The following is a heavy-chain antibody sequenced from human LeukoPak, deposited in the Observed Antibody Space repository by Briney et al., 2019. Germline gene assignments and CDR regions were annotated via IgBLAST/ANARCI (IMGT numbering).Heavy chain of an antibody. D-gene: IGHD3-10*01. Sequence: GGSLRLSCAASGFTFSSYGMSWVRQAPGKGLEWVSAISGSGGSTYYADSVKGRFTISRDNSKNTLYLQMNSLRAEDTAVYYCAKSRYYYGSGSYLFGGQGTLVTVSS. V-gene: IGHV3-23*01. CDR1: GFTFSSYG. CDR2: ISGSGGST. J-gene: IGHJ4*02. CDR3: AKSRYYYGSGSYLF.